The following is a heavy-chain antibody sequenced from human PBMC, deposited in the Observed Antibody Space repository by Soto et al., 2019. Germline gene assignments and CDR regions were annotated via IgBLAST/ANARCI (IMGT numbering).Heavy chain of an antibody. CDR1: GGTFSSYT. V-gene: IGHV1-69*02. Sequence: SVKVSCKASGGTFSSYTISWVRQAPGQGLEWMGRIIPILGIANYAQKFQGRVTITADKSTSTAYMELSSLRSEDTAVYYCARGPSSGAFDYWGPGTLVTLSS. CDR3: ARGPSSGAFDY. D-gene: IGHD6-19*01. J-gene: IGHJ4*01. CDR2: IIPILGIA.